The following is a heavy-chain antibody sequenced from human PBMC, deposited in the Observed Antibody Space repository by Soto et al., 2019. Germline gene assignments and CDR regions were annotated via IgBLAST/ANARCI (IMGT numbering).Heavy chain of an antibody. CDR1: GFIFSSYA. CDR2: ISGSGDST. V-gene: IGHV3-23*01. CDR3: ANDSGNYYYYMAV. Sequence: GGSLRLSCAASGFIFSSYAMSWVRQAPGKGLEWVSSISGSGDSTYYADSVKGRFTISRDNSKNTLYLQMSSLRVEDTDEYYWANDSGNYYYYMAVWGKGTTVPVSS. J-gene: IGHJ6*03.